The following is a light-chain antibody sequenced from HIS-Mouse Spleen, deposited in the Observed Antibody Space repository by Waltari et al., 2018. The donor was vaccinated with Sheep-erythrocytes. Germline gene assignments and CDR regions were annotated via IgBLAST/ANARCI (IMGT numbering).Light chain of an antibody. CDR3: QQYGSSPT. J-gene: IGKJ2*01. CDR2: GAS. V-gene: IGKV3-20*01. Sequence: EIVLTQSPGTLSLGWGERATLSCRASQSVSSSYFAWYLQKPGQAPRLLIYGASSRATGIPDRFSGSGSGTDFTLTISRLEPEDFAVYYCQQYGSSPTFGQGTKLEIK. CDR1: QSVSSSY.